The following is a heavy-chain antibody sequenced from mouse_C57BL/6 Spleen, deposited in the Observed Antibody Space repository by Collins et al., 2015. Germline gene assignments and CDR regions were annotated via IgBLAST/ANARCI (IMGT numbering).Heavy chain of an antibody. Sequence: EVQLVETGGGLVQPKGSLKLSCAASGFTFNTNAMNWVRQAPGKGLEWVARIRSKSNNYATYYADSVKDRFTISRDDSQSMLYLQMNNLKTEDTAMYYCVREDGYYWYFDVWGAGTTVTVSS. J-gene: IGHJ1*01. V-gene: IGHV10S3*01. CDR2: IRSKSNNYAT. CDR1: GFTFNTNA. CDR3: VREDGYYWYFDV. D-gene: IGHD2-3*01.